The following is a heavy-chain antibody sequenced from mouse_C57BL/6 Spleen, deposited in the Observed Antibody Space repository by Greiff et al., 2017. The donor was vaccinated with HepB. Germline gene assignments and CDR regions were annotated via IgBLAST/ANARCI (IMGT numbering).Heavy chain of an antibody. V-gene: IGHV3-6*01. J-gene: IGHJ4*01. CDR1: GYSITSGYY. CDR2: ISYDGSN. CDR3: ARGEAAMDY. Sequence: ESGPGLVKPSQSLSLTCSVTGYSITSGYYWNWIRQFPGNKLEWMGYISYDGSNNYNPSLKNRISITRDTSKNQFFLKLNSVTTEDTATYYCARGEAAMDYWGQGTSVTVSS.